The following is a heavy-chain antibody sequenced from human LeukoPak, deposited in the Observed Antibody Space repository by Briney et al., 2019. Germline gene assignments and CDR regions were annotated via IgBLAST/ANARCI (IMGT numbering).Heavy chain of an antibody. V-gene: IGHV3-23*01. J-gene: IGHJ4*02. Sequence: GGSLRLSCVASGFTFSKYGMSWVRQAPGKGPEWVSAISGGGGDTFYADSVTGRFTISRDNSKNTLNLQMNTLTAADTAVYYCAKFRPVTSVAGTIFHYWGQGSPVIVSS. D-gene: IGHD6-19*01. CDR2: ISGGGGDT. CDR3: AKFRPVTSVAGTIFHY. CDR1: GFTFSKYG.